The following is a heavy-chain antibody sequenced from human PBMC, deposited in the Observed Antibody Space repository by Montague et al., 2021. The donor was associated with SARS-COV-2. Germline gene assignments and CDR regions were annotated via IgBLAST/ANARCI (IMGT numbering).Heavy chain of an antibody. D-gene: IGHD1-20*01. J-gene: IGHJ5*02. CDR2: IFHSGIT. V-gene: IGHV4-59*13. CDR1: GGSISSYY. CDR3: ARTEYNWNDWFDP. Sequence: SETLSLTCSVSGGSISSYYWSWIRQSPEKGLEWIGYIFHSGITDXNPSLKSRVTISVDMSKNQFSLQLNSVTAADSAVYYCARTEYNWNDWFDPWGQGTLVTVSS.